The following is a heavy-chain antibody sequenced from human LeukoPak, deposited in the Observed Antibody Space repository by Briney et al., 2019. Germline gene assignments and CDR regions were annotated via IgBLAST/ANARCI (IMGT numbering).Heavy chain of an antibody. Sequence: PSETLSLTCAVSGGSISSGGYSWSWIRQPPGKGLEWIGYIYYSGSTYYNPSLKSRVTISVDTSKNQFSLKLSSVTAADTAMYYCARGPYSNYGVDYWGQGTLVTVSS. CDR1: GGSISSGGYS. V-gene: IGHV4-30-4*07. CDR2: IYYSGST. CDR3: ARGPYSNYGVDY. D-gene: IGHD4-11*01. J-gene: IGHJ4*02.